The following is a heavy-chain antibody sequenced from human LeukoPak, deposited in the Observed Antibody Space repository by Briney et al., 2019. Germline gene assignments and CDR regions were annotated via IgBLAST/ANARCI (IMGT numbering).Heavy chain of an antibody. J-gene: IGHJ6*03. Sequence: GRSLRLSCAGSGFTFDEHAMHWVRQAPGKGLEWVSGLSWNSGSIAYADPVKGRFTISRDNAKNLLFLQMGSLRAADTALYYCVKGHCSSSSCFPNYYYYMDVWGTGTTVTVPS. CDR2: LSWNSGSI. D-gene: IGHD2-15*01. V-gene: IGHV3-9*01. CDR3: VKGHCSSSSCFPNYYYYMDV. CDR1: GFTFDEHA.